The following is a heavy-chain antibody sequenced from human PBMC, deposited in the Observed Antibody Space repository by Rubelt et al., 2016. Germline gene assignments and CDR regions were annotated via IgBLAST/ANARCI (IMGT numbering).Heavy chain of an antibody. J-gene: IGHJ6*02. CDR1: GFTFSSYG. D-gene: IGHD3-3*01. V-gene: IGHV3-33*01. Sequence: RLSCAASGFTFSSYGMHWVRQAPGKGLEWVAVIWYDGSNKYYADSVKGRFTISRDNSKNTLYLQMNSLRAEDTAVYYCARDHFWSGYYYGMDVWGQGTTVTVSS. CDR3: ARDHFWSGYYYGMDV. CDR2: IWYDGSNK.